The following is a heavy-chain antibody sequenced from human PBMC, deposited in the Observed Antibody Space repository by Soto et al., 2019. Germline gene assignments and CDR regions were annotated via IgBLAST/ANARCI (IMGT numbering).Heavy chain of an antibody. D-gene: IGHD1-20*01. J-gene: IGHJ4*02. V-gene: IGHV5-51*01. CDR3: AALTGATFH. Sequence: GESLKISCKASGYSFNSYWIGWVRQMPGKGLEWVGIVHPGNSDIRYSPSFQGQVTVSVDRSISTAYLQWSSLKASDTAMYYCAALTGATFHWGQGTLVTVSS. CDR2: VHPGNSDI. CDR1: GYSFNSYW.